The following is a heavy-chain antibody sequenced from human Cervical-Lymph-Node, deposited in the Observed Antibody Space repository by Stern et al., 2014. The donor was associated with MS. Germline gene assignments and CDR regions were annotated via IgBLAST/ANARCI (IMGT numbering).Heavy chain of an antibody. Sequence: EVQLVESGAEVKKPGESLKISCKGSGYSFSNYWIAWVRQMPGKGLEWMGIIDPADSDPRYSPSSQGQVSISADKSISTAYLQWSGLRASDSAMYYCARHGGRQLYYYHGMDVWGQGTTVTVSS. CDR1: GYSFSNYW. CDR2: IDPADSDP. J-gene: IGHJ6*02. V-gene: IGHV5-51*01. CDR3: ARHGGRQLYYYHGMDV. D-gene: IGHD3-16*01.